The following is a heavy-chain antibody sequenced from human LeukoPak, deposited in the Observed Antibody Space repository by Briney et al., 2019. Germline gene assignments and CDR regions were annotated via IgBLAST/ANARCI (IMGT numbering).Heavy chain of an antibody. V-gene: IGHV1-2*02. Sequence: ASVKVSCKTSGYTFTDYYMNWLRQAPGQGLEWMGWVITNSGGTNYAQKFQGRVTMTRDTSINTAYMELRGHTSDDTAVYYCARNSYDFWSPAGFWGQGTLVTVSS. D-gene: IGHD3-3*01. CDR1: GYTFTDYY. CDR2: VITNSGGT. J-gene: IGHJ4*02. CDR3: ARNSYDFWSPAGF.